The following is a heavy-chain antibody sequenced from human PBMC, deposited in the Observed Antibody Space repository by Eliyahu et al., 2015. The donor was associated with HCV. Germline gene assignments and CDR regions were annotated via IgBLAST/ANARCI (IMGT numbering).Heavy chain of an antibody. CDR2: IHYSGXT. CDR1: GGSITTYY. J-gene: IGHJ5*02. Sequence: QVQLQESGPGLVKPSETLSPICTVSGGSITTYYWXWIXQPPGKGLEWIGYIHYSGXTNYNPSLKSRVTMSVDTSKNQFSLTLTSVXAADTAMYYCAGGGGGIAVTGTGGWFDPWGQGTLVTVSS. CDR3: AGGGGGIAVTGTGGWFDP. D-gene: IGHD6-19*01. V-gene: IGHV4-59*01.